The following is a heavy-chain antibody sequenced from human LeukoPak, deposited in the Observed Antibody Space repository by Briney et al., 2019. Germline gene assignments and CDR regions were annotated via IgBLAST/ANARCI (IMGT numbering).Heavy chain of an antibody. D-gene: IGHD3/OR15-3a*01. Sequence: SETLSLTCTVSGGSISSYYWSWIRQPPGKGLEWIGYIYYSGSTNYNPSLKSRVTISVDTSKNQFSLKLSSVTAADTAVYYCARDLTSGTGAFGIWGQGTMVTISS. CDR1: GGSISSYY. CDR2: IYYSGST. V-gene: IGHV4-59*01. J-gene: IGHJ3*02. CDR3: ARDLTSGTGAFGI.